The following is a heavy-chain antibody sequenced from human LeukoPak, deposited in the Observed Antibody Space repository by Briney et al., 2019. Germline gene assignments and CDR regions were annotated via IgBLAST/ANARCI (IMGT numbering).Heavy chain of an antibody. V-gene: IGHV1-69*13. CDR2: IIPIFGTA. CDR1: GGTFSSYA. CDR3: ASIDEQWLVLDY. Sequence: ASVKVSCKASGGTFSSYAISWVRQAPGQGLEWMGGIIPIFGTANYAQKFQGRVTITADEPTSTAYMELSSLRSEDTAVYYCASIDEQWLVLDYWGQGTLVTVSS. D-gene: IGHD6-19*01. J-gene: IGHJ4*02.